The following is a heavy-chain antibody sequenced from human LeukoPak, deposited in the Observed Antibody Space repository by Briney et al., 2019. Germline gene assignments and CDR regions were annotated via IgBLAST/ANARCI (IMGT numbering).Heavy chain of an antibody. Sequence: SETLSLTCAVPGVAFSNYYWSWVRQSPRQGLEWIGEINHSGYTNYNPSLKSRVTMSIDTSKNQFSLLLTSVTAADAGVYYCTRAVAGHPDWGQGTLVTVSS. CDR1: GVAFSNYY. D-gene: IGHD6-19*01. J-gene: IGHJ4*02. V-gene: IGHV4-34*01. CDR2: INHSGYT. CDR3: TRAVAGHPD.